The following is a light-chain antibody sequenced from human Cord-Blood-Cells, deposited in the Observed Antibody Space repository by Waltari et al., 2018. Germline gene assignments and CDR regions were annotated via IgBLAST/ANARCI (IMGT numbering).Light chain of an antibody. J-gene: IGKJ3*01. CDR3: QQRSNWPPF. Sequence: EILLTQSPATLSLSPGERATLPCRASQSVSSYLAWYQQKPGQAPRLLIYDASNRATGIPARFSGSGSGTDFTLTISSLEPEDFAVYYCQQRSNWPPFFGPGTKVDIK. V-gene: IGKV3-11*01. CDR1: QSVSSY. CDR2: DAS.